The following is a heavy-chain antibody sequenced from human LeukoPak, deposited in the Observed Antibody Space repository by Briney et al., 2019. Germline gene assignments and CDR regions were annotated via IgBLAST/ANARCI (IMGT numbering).Heavy chain of an antibody. J-gene: IGHJ5*02. D-gene: IGHD6-19*01. Sequence: GESLKISCKASGYSFTSYWIGWVRQMPGKGLEWMGIIYPGDSDTRYSPSFQGQVTISADKSISTAYLQWSSLKASDTAMYYCARTIAVAGLYNWFDPWGQGTLVTVSS. CDR2: IYPGDSDT. V-gene: IGHV5-51*01. CDR1: GYSFTSYW. CDR3: ARTIAVAGLYNWFDP.